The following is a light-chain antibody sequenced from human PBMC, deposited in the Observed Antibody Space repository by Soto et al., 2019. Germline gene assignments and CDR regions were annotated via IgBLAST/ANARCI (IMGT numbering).Light chain of an antibody. CDR3: QSYDSSLSGVV. Sequence: QSVVTQPPSVSGAPGQRVTISCTGSSSNIGAGYDVHWYQQLPGTAPKLLIYGNSNRPSGVPDRFSGSKSGTSASLAITGLQAEDEADYYCQSYDSSLSGVVLGGGTQLTVL. CDR2: GNS. CDR1: SSNIGAGYD. V-gene: IGLV1-40*01. J-gene: IGLJ2*01.